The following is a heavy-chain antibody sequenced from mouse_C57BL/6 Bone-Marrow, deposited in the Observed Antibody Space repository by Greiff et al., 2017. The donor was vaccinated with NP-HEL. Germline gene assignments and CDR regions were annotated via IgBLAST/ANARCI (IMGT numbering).Heavy chain of an antibody. CDR2: IDPSDSYT. D-gene: IGHD2-3*01. CDR1: GYTFTSYW. CDR3: ARDGYYPFDY. Sequence: QLQQPGAELVMPAASVKLSCKASGYTFTSYWMHWVKQRPGQGLEWIGEIDPSDSYTNYNQKFKGKSTLTVDKSSSTAYMQLSSLTSEDSAVYYCARDGYYPFDYWGQGTTLTVSS. J-gene: IGHJ2*01. V-gene: IGHV1-69*01.